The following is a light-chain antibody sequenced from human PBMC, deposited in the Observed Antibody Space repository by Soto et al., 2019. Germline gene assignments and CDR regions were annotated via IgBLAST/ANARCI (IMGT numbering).Light chain of an antibody. CDR2: DVT. CDR1: SSDVGDFNY. J-gene: IGLJ2*01. CDR3: SSYSSSSTHVV. V-gene: IGLV2-14*03. Sequence: QSALTQPASVSGSPGRSVTISCTGSSSDVGDFNYVSWYQHLPGRAPKLIIYDVTNRPSGISYRFSASKSGRTASLTISGLRAEDEADYYCSSYSSSSTHVVFGGGTQLTVL.